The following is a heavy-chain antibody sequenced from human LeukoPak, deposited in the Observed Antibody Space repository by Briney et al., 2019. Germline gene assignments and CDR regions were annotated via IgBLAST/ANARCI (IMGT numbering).Heavy chain of an antibody. CDR1: GYTFTSYD. V-gene: IGHV1-18*01. D-gene: IGHD4-17*01. CDR2: ISAYNGNT. Sequence: ASVTVSCKASGYTFTSYDISWVRQAPGQGLEWMGWISAYNGNTNYAQKLQGRVTMTTDTSTSTAYMELRSLRCDDTAVYYCARGVTTFSGLDYWGQGTLVTVSS. J-gene: IGHJ4*02. CDR3: ARGVTTFSGLDY.